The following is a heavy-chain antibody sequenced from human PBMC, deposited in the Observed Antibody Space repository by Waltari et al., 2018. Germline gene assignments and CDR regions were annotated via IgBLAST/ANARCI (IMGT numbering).Heavy chain of an antibody. Sequence: EVQLLESGGGLVQPGGSLRLSCAASGFTFISYAMSWVRQAPGNGVGGVAGRGGLGLTTFYADSVKGRFAISRDNSKNTLYLQINGLRADDTAVYYCAKVGGIAAAEFQFDFWGRGTLVTVSS. J-gene: IGHJ4*02. D-gene: IGHD6-13*01. CDR1: GFTFISYA. V-gene: IGHV3-23*01. CDR2: RGGLGLTT. CDR3: AKVGGIAAAEFQFDF.